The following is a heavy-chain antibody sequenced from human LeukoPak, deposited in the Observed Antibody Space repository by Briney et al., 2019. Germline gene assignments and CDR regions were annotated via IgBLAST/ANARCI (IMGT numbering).Heavy chain of an antibody. CDR1: GFTFSTYG. CDR3: ARAFGLTDY. CDR2: ISSSSSTI. D-gene: IGHD3/OR15-3a*01. J-gene: IGHJ4*02. Sequence: GRSLRLSCAASGFTFSTYGMHWVRQAPGKGLEWVSYISSSSSTIYYADPVKGRFTISRDNAKNSLYLQMNSLRDEDTAVYYCARAFGLTDYWGQGTLVTVSS. V-gene: IGHV3-48*02.